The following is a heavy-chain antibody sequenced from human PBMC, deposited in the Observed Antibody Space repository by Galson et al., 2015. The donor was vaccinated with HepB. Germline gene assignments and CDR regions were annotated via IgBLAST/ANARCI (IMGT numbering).Heavy chain of an antibody. CDR1: GFTFRGHG. D-gene: IGHD2-15*01. CDR3: ARDVDSEVGVGTMDV. Sequence: SLRLSCAASGFTFRGHGMHWVRQVPDEGLDWVAAISNDGSRQLYKDSVEGRFTISRDDSKNTLYLQMNMLRHEDTSVYHCARDVDSEVGVGTMDVWGPGTTVVVSS. J-gene: IGHJ6*02. CDR2: ISNDGSRQ. V-gene: IGHV3-30*03.